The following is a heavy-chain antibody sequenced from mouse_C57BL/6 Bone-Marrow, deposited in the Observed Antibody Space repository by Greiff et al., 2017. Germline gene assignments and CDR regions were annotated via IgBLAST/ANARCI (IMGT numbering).Heavy chain of an antibody. CDR2: IDPSDSET. CDR1: GYTFTSYW. V-gene: IGHV1-52*01. CDR3: ILAWFAY. J-gene: IGHJ3*01. Sequence: QVHVKQPGAELVRPGSSVKLSCKASGYTFTSYWMHWVKQRPIQGLEWIGNIDPSDSETHYNQKFKDKATLTVDKSSSTAYMQLSSLTSEDSAVYYCILAWFAYWGQGTLVTVSA. D-gene: IGHD1-1*01.